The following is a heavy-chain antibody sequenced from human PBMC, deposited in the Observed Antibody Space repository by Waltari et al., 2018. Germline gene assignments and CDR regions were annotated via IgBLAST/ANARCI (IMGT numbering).Heavy chain of an antibody. D-gene: IGHD5-18*01. Sequence: QVHLVQSGSEVKKPGSSVKVSCKASGDTFGDYGLNWVRLVPGQGREWMGGILPILNVANYVHKLEGRVTITADESTGTAYMELDNLRAGDTAVYFCARTTDGYNKYAFDIWGQGTMVTVSS. CDR2: ILPILNVA. CDR3: ARTTDGYNKYAFDI. V-gene: IGHV1-69*12. J-gene: IGHJ3*02. CDR1: GDTFGDYG.